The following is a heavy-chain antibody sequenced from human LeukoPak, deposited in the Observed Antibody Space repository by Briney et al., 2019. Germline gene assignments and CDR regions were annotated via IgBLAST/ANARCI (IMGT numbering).Heavy chain of an antibody. J-gene: IGHJ6*03. D-gene: IGHD3-10*01. CDR3: ARDRMVRGVIALHYYYYMDV. CDR2: ISYDGSNK. Sequence: PGGSLRLSCAASGFTFSSYGMHWVRQAPGKGLEWGAVISYDGSNKYYADSVKGRFTISRDNSKHTLYLQLHSLRAEDTAVYYCARDRMVRGVIALHYYYYMDVWGKGTTVTVSS. V-gene: IGHV3-30*03. CDR1: GFTFSSYG.